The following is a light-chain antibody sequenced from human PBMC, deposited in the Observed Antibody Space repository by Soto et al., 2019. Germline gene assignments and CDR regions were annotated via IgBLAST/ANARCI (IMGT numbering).Light chain of an antibody. Sequence: VLTQSPSVSSAPGHKVTIACSGSSSNIGNNYVSWYQQLPGTAPKLLIYDNNKRPSGIPDRFSGSKSGTSGTLDITGLQTGDEADYYCATWDGSLPGEVFGGGTKVTXL. CDR3: ATWDGSLPGEV. CDR1: SSNIGNNY. J-gene: IGLJ2*01. V-gene: IGLV1-51*01. CDR2: DNN.